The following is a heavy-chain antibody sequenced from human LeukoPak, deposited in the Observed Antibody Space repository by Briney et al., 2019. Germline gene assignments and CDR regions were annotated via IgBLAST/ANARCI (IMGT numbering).Heavy chain of an antibody. J-gene: IGHJ4*02. V-gene: IGHV1-69*06. CDR1: GGTFISYA. CDR2: IIPIFGTA. CDR3: ARMVTAGDY. Sequence: SVKVSCKASGGTFISYAISWVRQAPGQGLEWMGGIIPIFGTANYTQKFQGRVTITADKSTSTAYMKLSSLRSEDTALYYCARMVTAGDYWGQGTLVTVSS. D-gene: IGHD2-21*02.